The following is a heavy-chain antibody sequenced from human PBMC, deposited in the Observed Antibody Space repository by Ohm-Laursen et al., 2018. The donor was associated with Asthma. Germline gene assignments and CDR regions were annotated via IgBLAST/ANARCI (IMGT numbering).Heavy chain of an antibody. D-gene: IGHD2-15*01. CDR1: GFTFSSYA. V-gene: IGHV3-30-3*01. Sequence: SLRLSCAASGFTFSSYAMHWVRQAPGKGLEWVAVISYDGSNKYYADSVKGRFTISRDNSKNTLYLQMNSLRAEDTAVYYCAREYCSGGSCYFYPLDYWGQGTLVTVSS. J-gene: IGHJ4*02. CDR3: AREYCSGGSCYFYPLDY. CDR2: ISYDGSNK.